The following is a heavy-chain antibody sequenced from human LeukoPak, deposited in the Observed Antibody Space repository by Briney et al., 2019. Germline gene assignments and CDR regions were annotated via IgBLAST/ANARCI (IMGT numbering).Heavy chain of an antibody. V-gene: IGHV3-33*03. Sequence: PGGSLRLSCAASGFTFNTYDMHWVRQAPGKGLEWVAVISYDGIDGYYADSVKGRFTVSRDNSKKMLYLQMNSLRADDTAVYYCASGGVVPNPQLDYWGQGTLVTVSS. D-gene: IGHD2-2*01. J-gene: IGHJ4*02. CDR1: GFTFNTYD. CDR3: ASGGVVPNPQLDY. CDR2: ISYDGIDG.